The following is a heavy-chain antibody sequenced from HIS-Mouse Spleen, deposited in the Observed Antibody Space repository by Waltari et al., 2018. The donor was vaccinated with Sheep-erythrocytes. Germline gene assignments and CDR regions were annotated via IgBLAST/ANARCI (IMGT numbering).Heavy chain of an antibody. D-gene: IGHD5-18*01. CDR3: ARDPSRGYSYGWDYFDY. V-gene: IGHV3-21*01. Sequence: EVQLVESGGGRVKPGGSLRLSCAASGCTFSSYSMNWVRQAPGKGLEWVSSISSSSSYIYYADSVKGRFTISRDNAKNSLYLQMNSLRAGETAVYYCARDPSRGYSYGWDYFDYWGQGTLVTVSS. CDR2: ISSSSSYI. J-gene: IGHJ4*02. CDR1: GCTFSSYS.